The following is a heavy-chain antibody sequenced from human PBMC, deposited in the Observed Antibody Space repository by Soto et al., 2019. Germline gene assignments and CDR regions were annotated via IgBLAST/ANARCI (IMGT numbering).Heavy chain of an antibody. Sequence: EVQLLESGGGLVQPGGSLRLSCATSGFTLSNYAMNWVRQSPGKGLEWVSSISASGDSTYYPESVKGRFNLSRDNSKNTLYLQIDRLRAEDTAVYYCAKGGSLTGYFTYDYWGQGALVTVSS. D-gene: IGHD3-9*01. CDR1: GFTLSNYA. V-gene: IGHV3-23*01. CDR2: ISASGDST. J-gene: IGHJ4*02. CDR3: AKGGSLTGYFTYDY.